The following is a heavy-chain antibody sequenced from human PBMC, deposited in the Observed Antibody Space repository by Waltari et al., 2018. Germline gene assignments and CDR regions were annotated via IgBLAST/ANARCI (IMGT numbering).Heavy chain of an antibody. CDR3: ARSPREPYCGGDCYFDY. Sequence: QVQLVQSGAEVKKPGASVKVSCKASGYTFTSYGISWVRQAPGQGLEWMGWISAYNGNTNYAQKLQGRVTMTTDTSTSTAYMELRSLRSDDTAVYYCARSPREPYCGGDCYFDYWGQGTLVTVSS. V-gene: IGHV1-18*01. D-gene: IGHD2-21*01. CDR1: GYTFTSYG. CDR2: ISAYNGNT. J-gene: IGHJ4*02.